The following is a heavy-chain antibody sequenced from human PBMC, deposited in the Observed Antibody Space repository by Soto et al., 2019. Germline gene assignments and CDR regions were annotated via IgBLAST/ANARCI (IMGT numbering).Heavy chain of an antibody. CDR3: ARRDWNGGYCDF. V-gene: IGHV3-74*01. J-gene: IGHJ4*02. D-gene: IGHD1-1*01. CDR1: GFTFSSYW. CDR2: INSDGGTT. Sequence: EVQLVESGGDLVQPGGSLRLSCAASGFTFSSYWMHWVRQAPVKGLVWVSRINSDGGTTNYADSVKGRFTISRDNAKNTVYLQMNSLRVDDTAVYYCARRDWNGGYCDFWGQGILVTVSS.